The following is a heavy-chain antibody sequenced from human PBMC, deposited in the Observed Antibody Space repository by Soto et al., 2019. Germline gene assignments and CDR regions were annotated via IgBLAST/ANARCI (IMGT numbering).Heavy chain of an antibody. CDR2: IQYSGTA. Sequence: SETLSLTCTVSGDSIITGGYYWGWIRQPPGKGLEWIGNIQYSGTASYSPSLKSRVTISVGTSNNQFSLNLTSVTAADTAVYNCVGGFPWVGFDYWGQGTLVTDS. CDR3: VGGFPWVGFDY. J-gene: IGHJ4*02. D-gene: IGHD2-15*01. CDR1: GDSIITGGYY. V-gene: IGHV4-39*01.